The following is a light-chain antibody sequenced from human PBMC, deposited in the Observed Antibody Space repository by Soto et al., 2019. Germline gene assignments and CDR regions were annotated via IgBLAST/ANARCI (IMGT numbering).Light chain of an antibody. CDR2: GAS. CDR3: QQFGLSPT. CDR1: QAISSTF. V-gene: IGKV3-20*01. J-gene: IGKJ4*01. Sequence: EIVLTQSPGTLSLSPGERATLSCRASQAISSTFLAWYRQRPGQAPRLLIYGASSSATGIPARFSGSGSGTDFTLTISRLEPEDFAVYYCQQFGLSPTFGGGTKVEIK.